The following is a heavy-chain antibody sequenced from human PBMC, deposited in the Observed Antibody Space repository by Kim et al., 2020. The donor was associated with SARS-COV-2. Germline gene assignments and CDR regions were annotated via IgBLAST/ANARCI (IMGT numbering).Heavy chain of an antibody. V-gene: IGHV4-4*07. D-gene: IGHD2-15*01. CDR3: ARVLGYCSGGSCYADAFDI. CDR2: IYTSGST. CDR1: GGSISSYY. Sequence: SETLSLTCTVSGGSISSYYWSWIRQPAGKGLEWIGRIYTSGSTNYNPSLKSRVTMSVDTSKNQFSLKLSSVTAADTAVYYCARVLGYCSGGSCYADAFDIWGQGTMVTVSS. J-gene: IGHJ3*02.